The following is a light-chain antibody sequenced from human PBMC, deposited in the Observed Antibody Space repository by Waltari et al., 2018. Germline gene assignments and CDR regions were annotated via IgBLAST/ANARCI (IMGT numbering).Light chain of an antibody. CDR2: DVS. Sequence: QSALTQPASVSGSPGQSITISCTGTSSDVGGYHYVSWYQQHQGKAPKLMIYDVSKRPSGVSDRFSGSKSGNTASLTISGLQAEDEADYYCCSYAGSSTFVFGTGTKVTVL. J-gene: IGLJ1*01. CDR3: CSYAGSSTFV. V-gene: IGLV2-23*02. CDR1: SSDVGGYHY.